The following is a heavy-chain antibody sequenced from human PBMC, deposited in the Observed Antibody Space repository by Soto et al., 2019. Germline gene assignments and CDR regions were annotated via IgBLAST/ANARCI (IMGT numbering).Heavy chain of an antibody. CDR1: GDSVSSNSAA. CDR2: TYYRSKWYN. D-gene: IGHD6-6*01. CDR3: ARDHGIYSSSSYYYYYMDV. J-gene: IGHJ6*03. V-gene: IGHV6-1*01. Sequence: QSQTLSLTCAISGDSVSSNSAAWNWIRQSPSRGLEWLGRTYYRSKWYNDYAVSVKSRITINPDTSKNQFSLQLNSVTPEDTAVYYCARDHGIYSSSSYYYYYMDVWGKGTTVTVSS.